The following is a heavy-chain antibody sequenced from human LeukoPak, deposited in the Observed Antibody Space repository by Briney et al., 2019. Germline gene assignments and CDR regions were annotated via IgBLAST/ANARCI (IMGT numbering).Heavy chain of an antibody. J-gene: IGHJ4*02. V-gene: IGHV3-53*01. D-gene: IGHD1-14*01. CDR3: ARRPGN. CDR1: GFAFGSNY. Sequence: PGGSLRLSCVASGFAFGSNYMSWVRQAPGKGLEWVSLIYSGGAIRYADSVKGRFTISRDSSKNTLFLQMNDLTVEDTARYYCARRPGNWGQGILVTVSS. CDR2: IYSGGAI.